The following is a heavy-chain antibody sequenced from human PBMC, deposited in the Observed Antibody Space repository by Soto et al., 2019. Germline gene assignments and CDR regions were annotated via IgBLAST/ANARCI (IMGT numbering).Heavy chain of an antibody. J-gene: IGHJ4*02. V-gene: IGHV1-18*01. CDR2: ISAYNGNT. Sequence: ASVKVSCKASGYTFTSYGISWVRQAPGQGLEWMGWISAYNGNTNYAQKLQGRVTITADKSTSTAYMELSSLRSEDTAVYYCAKSYWYNWNDESYWGQGTLVTSPQ. CDR1: GYTFTSYG. CDR3: AKSYWYNWNDESY. D-gene: IGHD1-20*01.